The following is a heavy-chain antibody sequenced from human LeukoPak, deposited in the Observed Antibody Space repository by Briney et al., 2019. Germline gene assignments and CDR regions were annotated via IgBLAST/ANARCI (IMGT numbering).Heavy chain of an antibody. CDR3: AKDSGVARGVFDY. V-gene: IGHV3-30*18. CDR2: ISYDGSNK. Sequence: GGSLRLSCAASGFTFSSYGMHWVRQAPGKGLEWVAVISYDGSNKYYADSVKGRFTISRDNSKSTLYLQMNSLRAEDTAVYYCAKDSGVARGVFDYWGQGTLVTVSS. D-gene: IGHD3-10*01. CDR1: GFTFSSYG. J-gene: IGHJ4*02.